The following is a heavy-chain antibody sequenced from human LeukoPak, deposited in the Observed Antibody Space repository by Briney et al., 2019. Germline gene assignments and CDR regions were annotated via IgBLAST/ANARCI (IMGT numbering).Heavy chain of an antibody. CDR1: GFTFSTYA. Sequence: GGSLRLSCAASGFTFSTYAIHWVRQAPGKGLEWVANINLDGSTKNFVDSVKGRFTISRDNAKNSLYLQMDSLRAEDTAVYYCARDSGYNAFDIWGQGTMVTVSS. CDR3: ARDSGYNAFDI. J-gene: IGHJ3*02. CDR2: INLDGSTK. V-gene: IGHV3-7*01. D-gene: IGHD5-18*01.